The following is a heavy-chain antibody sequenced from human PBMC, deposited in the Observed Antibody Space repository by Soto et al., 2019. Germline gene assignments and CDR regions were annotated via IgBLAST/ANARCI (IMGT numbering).Heavy chain of an antibody. Sequence: QITLKESGPALVRPTQTLTLTCTFSGFSLTSGVVGVGWIRQPPGKALEWLALIYWDDTKRYTPSLKSRLTITKDTSKSEVVLTTTNMDPADTATYYCAHRHDYGSGSVFFDYWGQGTLVTVTS. V-gene: IGHV2-5*02. D-gene: IGHD3-10*01. CDR3: AHRHDYGSGSVFFDY. CDR2: IYWDDTK. J-gene: IGHJ4*02. CDR1: GFSLTSGVVG.